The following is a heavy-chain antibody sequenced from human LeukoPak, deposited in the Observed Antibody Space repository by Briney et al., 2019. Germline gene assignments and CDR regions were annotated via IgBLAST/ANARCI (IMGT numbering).Heavy chain of an antibody. D-gene: IGHD3-3*01. Sequence: WVRQPPGKGLEWIGSIYYSGSTYYNPSLKSRVTISVDTSKNQFSLKLSSVTAADTAVYYCARGLGYYDFWSGYSNWFDPWGQGTLVTVSS. CDR3: ARGLGYYDFWSGYSNWFDP. V-gene: IGHV4-39*01. J-gene: IGHJ5*02. CDR2: IYYSGST.